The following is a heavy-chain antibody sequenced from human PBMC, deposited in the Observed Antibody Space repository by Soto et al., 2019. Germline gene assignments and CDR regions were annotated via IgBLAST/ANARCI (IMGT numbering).Heavy chain of an antibody. D-gene: IGHD3-10*01. CDR1: GDSVSSNSAA. Sequence: QSQTLSLTCAISGDSVSSNSAAWNWIRQSPSRGLEWLGRTYYRSKWYNDYAVSVQSRITINPVTSKNQFSLQLNSVTPEDTAVYYCARTFSGWFGENPAPMSWFDPWGQGTLVTVSS. J-gene: IGHJ5*02. CDR3: ARTFSGWFGENPAPMSWFDP. V-gene: IGHV6-1*01. CDR2: TYYRSKWYN.